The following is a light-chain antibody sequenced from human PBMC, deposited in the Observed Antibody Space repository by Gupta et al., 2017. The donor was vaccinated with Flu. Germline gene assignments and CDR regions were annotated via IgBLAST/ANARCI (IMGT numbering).Light chain of an antibody. Sequence: GERATLSCRASQSVATYLAWFQQKPGQVPRLLMYDLSNRASGIPTRFSGSGSGTDFPLTISSLEPEDFAVYYCQQRANWPLTFGGGTKVEIK. CDR2: DLS. J-gene: IGKJ4*01. V-gene: IGKV3-11*01. CDR3: QQRANWPLT. CDR1: QSVATY.